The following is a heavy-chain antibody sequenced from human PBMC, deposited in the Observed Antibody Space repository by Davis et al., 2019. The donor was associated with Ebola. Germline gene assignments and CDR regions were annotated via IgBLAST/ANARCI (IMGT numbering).Heavy chain of an antibody. CDR2: IYSADSDT. D-gene: IGHD6-25*01. J-gene: IGHJ4*02. CDR1: GYSFTSYW. CDR3: ARRAVYTTGGYDY. Sequence: GGSLRLSCKGSGYSFTSYWIGWVRQMPGKGLEWMGIIYSADSDTGYSPSFQGQVTISVDKSISTAYLQWSSLKASDTAMYFCARRAVYTTGGYDYWGQGTLVTVSS. V-gene: IGHV5-51*01.